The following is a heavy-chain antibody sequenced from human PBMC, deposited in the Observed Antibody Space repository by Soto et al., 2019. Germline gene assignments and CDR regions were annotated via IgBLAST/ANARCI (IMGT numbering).Heavy chain of an antibody. CDR2: MNPNSGNT. Sequence: GESLKISCKASGYTFTSYDINWVRQATGQGLEWMGWMNPNSGNTGYAQKFQGRVTMTRNTSISTAYMELSSLRSEDTAVYYCIGRGNWFDPWGQGTLVTVSS. J-gene: IGHJ5*02. V-gene: IGHV1-8*01. D-gene: IGHD1-26*01. CDR1: GYTFTSYD. CDR3: IGRGNWFDP.